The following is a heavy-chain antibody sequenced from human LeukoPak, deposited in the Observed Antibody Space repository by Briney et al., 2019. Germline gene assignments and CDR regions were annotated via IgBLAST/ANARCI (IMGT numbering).Heavy chain of an antibody. CDR3: AKGGYSSGWYVSYLDY. J-gene: IGHJ4*02. V-gene: IGHV3-23*01. D-gene: IGHD6-19*01. CDR2: ISGSGGST. CDR1: GFTFSSYA. Sequence: GGSLRLSCAASGFTFSSYAMSWVRQAPGKGLEWVSAISGSGGSTYYADSVKGRFTISRDNSKNTLYLQMNSLRAEDTAVYYCAKGGYSSGWYVSYLDYWGQGTLVTVSS.